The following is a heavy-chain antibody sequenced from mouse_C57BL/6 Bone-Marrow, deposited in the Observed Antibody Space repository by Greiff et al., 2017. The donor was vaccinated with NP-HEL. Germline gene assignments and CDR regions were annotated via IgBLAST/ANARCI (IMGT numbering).Heavy chain of an antibody. CDR3: ARGETLYAMDY. V-gene: IGHV15-2*01. Sequence: VQLKQSGSELRSPGSSVKLSCKDFDSEVFPIAYMRWVRQKPGHGFEWIGGILPSIGRTIYGEKFEDKANLDADTLSNTADLELNSLTSEDSAIYACARGETLYAMDYWGQGTSVTVSS. J-gene: IGHJ4*01. CDR1: DSEVFPIAY. CDR2: ILPSIGRT.